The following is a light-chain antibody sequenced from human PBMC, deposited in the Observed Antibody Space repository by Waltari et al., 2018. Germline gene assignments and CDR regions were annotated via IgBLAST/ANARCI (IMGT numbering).Light chain of an antibody. CDR2: EVT. V-gene: IGLV2-14*01. CDR1: SSDVGGYKY. CDR3: SSYRSGSTRV. Sequence: QSALPQPASVSGSPGQSITIPCTGPSSDVGGYKYVSWYQQHPGKAPKLIIYEVTYRPSGISNRFSGSKSGNSASLTISGLQAEDEADYYCSSYRSGSTRVFGTGTKVTVL. J-gene: IGLJ1*01.